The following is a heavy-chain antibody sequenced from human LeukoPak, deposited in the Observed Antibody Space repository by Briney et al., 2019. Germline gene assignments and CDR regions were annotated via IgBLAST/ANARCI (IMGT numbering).Heavy chain of an antibody. CDR1: GGSISSGDYY. Sequence: PSQTRSLTCTVSGGSISSGDYYWSWIRQPPGKGLEWIGYIYYSGSTYYNPSLKSRVTISVDTSKNQFSLKLSSVTAADTAVYYCARRSSIAARPWDYWGQGTLVTVSS. CDR3: ARRSSIAARPWDY. V-gene: IGHV4-30-4*01. J-gene: IGHJ4*02. CDR2: IYYSGST. D-gene: IGHD6-6*01.